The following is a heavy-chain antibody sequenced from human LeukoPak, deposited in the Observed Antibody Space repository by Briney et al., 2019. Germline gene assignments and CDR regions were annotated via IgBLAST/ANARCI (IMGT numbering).Heavy chain of an antibody. CDR3: AREPARTRSFDY. V-gene: IGHV1-46*01. D-gene: IGHD1-1*01. CDR1: GYTDSNYF. Sequence: ASVRVSCKPSGYTDSNYFIHWARQAPGQGLGWMGVIYLSRPRADYAQKFQGRLSLTRETSTTTVYMEVSSLTSEETAVFYCAREPARTRSFDYWGQGTLVIVSS. J-gene: IGHJ4*02. CDR2: IYLSRPRA.